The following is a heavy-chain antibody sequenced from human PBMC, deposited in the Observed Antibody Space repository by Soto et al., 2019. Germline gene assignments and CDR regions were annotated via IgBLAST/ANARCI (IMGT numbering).Heavy chain of an antibody. CDR1: GFTFSSYS. V-gene: IGHV3-48*02. CDR2: ISSSSSTI. Sequence: GGSLRLSCAASGFTFSSYSMNWVRQAPGKGLEWVSYISSSSSTIYYADSVKGRFTISRDNAKNSLYLQMNSLRDEDTAVYYCARVGHFSGYDSSKNRRKGAFCFDYWGQGTLVTVSS. CDR3: ARVGHFSGYDSSKNRRKGAFCFDY. J-gene: IGHJ4*02. D-gene: IGHD3-22*01.